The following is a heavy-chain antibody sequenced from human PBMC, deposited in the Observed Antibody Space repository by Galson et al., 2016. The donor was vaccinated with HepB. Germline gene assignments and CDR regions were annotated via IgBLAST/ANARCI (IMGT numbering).Heavy chain of an antibody. Sequence: SVKVSCKASGYSFMNYGISWVRQAPGQRLEWMGRIRTYNGNTHYAQKVQGRVTMTTDTATNTVHMELRSLRLDDTAVYYCARDWGLLGGVTQNWFDPWGQGTLVTVSS. CDR3: ARDWGLLGGVTQNWFDP. CDR2: IRTYNGNT. J-gene: IGHJ5*02. D-gene: IGHD3-16*01. CDR1: GYSFMNYG. V-gene: IGHV1-18*01.